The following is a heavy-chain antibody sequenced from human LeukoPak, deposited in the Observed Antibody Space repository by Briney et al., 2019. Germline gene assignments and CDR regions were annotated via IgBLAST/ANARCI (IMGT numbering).Heavy chain of an antibody. Sequence: GGSLRLSCAASGFTLRSYDMSWVRQAPGKGLEWVAATSGSGVNSYYADSVRGRFTISRDNSQNTLYLQMDSLRAEDTALYYGAKEYSGYDFDYWGQGTLVTVS. J-gene: IGHJ4*02. D-gene: IGHD5-12*01. CDR1: GFTLRSYD. CDR3: AKEYSGYDFDY. V-gene: IGHV3-23*01. CDR2: TSGSGVNS.